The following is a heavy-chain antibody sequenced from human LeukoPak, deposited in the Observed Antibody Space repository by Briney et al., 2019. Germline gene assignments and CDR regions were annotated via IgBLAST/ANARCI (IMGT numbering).Heavy chain of an antibody. CDR2: INHSGST. J-gene: IGHJ5*02. D-gene: IGHD4-23*01. V-gene: IGHV4-34*01. Sequence: SETPSLTCAVYGGSFSGYYWSWIRQPPGKGLEWIGEINHSGSTNYNPSLKSRVTISVDTSKNQFSLKLSSVTAADTAVYYCARGLGVNWFDPWGQGTLVTVSS. CDR3: ARGLGVNWFDP. CDR1: GGSFSGYY.